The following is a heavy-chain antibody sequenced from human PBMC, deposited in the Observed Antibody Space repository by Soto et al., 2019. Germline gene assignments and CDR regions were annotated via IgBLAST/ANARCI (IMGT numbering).Heavy chain of an antibody. CDR2: LYSDDAT. V-gene: IGHV3-66*01. CDR3: ASTNYNPSLKSRVTISVDTSKNQFSLKLSSVTAADTAVYYCARHAHPPQGPKPCSWYLSADRPFNY. D-gene: IGHD3-10*01. CDR1: GFTVSYNH. J-gene: IGHJ4*02. Sequence: GGSLRLSCAASGFTVSYNHMSWVRQAPGEGLEWVSFLYSDDATYYADSVKGRFTISRDNSKNTLYLQMNSLRVEATAAYYCASTNYNPSLKSRVTISVDTSKNQFSLKLSSVTAADTAVYYCARHAHPPQGPKPCSWYLSADRPFNYWGQGTLVTVSS.